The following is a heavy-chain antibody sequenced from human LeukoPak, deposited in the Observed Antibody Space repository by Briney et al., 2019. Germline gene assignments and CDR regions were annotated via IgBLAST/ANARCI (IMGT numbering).Heavy chain of an antibody. J-gene: IGHJ4*02. Sequence: PSETLSLTCTVSGGSISSSSYYWGWIRQPPGKGLEWIGSIYYSGSTNYNPSLESRVTISVDTSKNQFSLKLSSVTAADTAVYYCARGIAARPGWRRLYFDYWGQGTLVTVSS. CDR2: IYYSGST. CDR1: GGSISSSSYY. CDR3: ARGIAARPGWRRLYFDY. D-gene: IGHD6-6*01. V-gene: IGHV4-39*07.